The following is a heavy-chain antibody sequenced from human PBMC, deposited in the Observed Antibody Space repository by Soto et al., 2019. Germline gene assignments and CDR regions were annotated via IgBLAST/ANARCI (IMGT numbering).Heavy chain of an antibody. CDR3: ARHGSGSYYNNWFDP. CDR2: IHDSGST. Sequence: SETLSLTCTVSGASISTYYWSWVRQPPGKGLEWIGYIHDSGSTYYNPSLKNRVTMSLDTSRNQFFLQLNSVAVADTAVYYCARHGSGSYYNNWFDPWGQGTLVTVS. J-gene: IGHJ5*02. V-gene: IGHV4-59*08. CDR1: GASISTYY. D-gene: IGHD3-10*01.